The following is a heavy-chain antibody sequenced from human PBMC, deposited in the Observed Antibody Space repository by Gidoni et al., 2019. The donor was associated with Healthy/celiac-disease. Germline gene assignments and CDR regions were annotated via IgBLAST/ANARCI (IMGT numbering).Heavy chain of an antibody. J-gene: IGHJ4*02. D-gene: IGHD3-22*01. Sequence: VQLVASGGGVVQPGRSLRLSCAASGFTFSSYGMHWVRQAPGKGLEWVAVISYDGSNTYYADSVKGRFTISRDNSKNTLYLQMNSLRAEDTAVYYCAKGDYYDSSGYPLPGDRWGQGTLVTVSS. CDR3: AKGDYYDSSGYPLPGDR. V-gene: IGHV3-30*18. CDR2: ISYDGSNT. CDR1: GFTFSSYG.